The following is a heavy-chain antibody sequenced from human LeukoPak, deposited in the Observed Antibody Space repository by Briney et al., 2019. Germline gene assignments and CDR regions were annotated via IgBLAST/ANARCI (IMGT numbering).Heavy chain of an antibody. CDR2: IYYSGNT. CDR1: GGSISSSSYY. V-gene: IGHV4-39*07. CDR3: AREFGSSCFDY. D-gene: IGHD6-13*01. J-gene: IGHJ4*02. Sequence: TSETLSLTCTVSGGSISSSSYYWGWIRQPPGKGLEWIGSIYYSGNTYYNPSLKSRVTISVDTSKNQFSLKLSSVTAADTAVYYCAREFGSSCFDYWGQGTLVTVSS.